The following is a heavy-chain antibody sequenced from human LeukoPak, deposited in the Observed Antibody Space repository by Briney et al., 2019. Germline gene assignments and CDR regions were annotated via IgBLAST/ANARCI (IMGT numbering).Heavy chain of an antibody. CDR2: ISGSGGST. V-gene: IGHV3-23*01. CDR3: ARDGAYCGGDCQSGWYFDL. J-gene: IGHJ2*01. D-gene: IGHD2-21*02. CDR1: GFTFSSYA. Sequence: GGSLRLSCAASGFTFSSYAMSWVRQAPGKGLEWVSAISGSGGSTYYADSVKGRFTISRDNSKNTLYLQMNSLRAEDTAVYYCARDGAYCGGDCQSGWYFDLWGRGTLVTVSS.